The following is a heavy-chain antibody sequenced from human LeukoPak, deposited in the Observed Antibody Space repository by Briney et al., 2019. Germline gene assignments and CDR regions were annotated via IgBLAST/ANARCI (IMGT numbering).Heavy chain of an antibody. CDR1: GGSFSGYY. CDR3: ARGRYYGSGSHRPYYSSYYGMDV. J-gene: IGHJ6*04. Sequence: SETLSLTCAVYGGSFSGYYWSWIRQPPGKGLEWIGEINHSGSTNYNPSLKSRVTISVDTSKNQFSLKLSSVTAADTAVYYCARGRYYGSGSHRPYYSSYYGMDVWAKGPPVTVSS. CDR2: INHSGST. V-gene: IGHV4-34*01. D-gene: IGHD3-10*01.